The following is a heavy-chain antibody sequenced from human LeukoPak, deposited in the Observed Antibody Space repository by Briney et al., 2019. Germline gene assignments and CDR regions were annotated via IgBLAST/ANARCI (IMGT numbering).Heavy chain of an antibody. CDR2: VYYSGST. J-gene: IGHJ5*02. CDR1: GGSISSYY. V-gene: IGHV4-59*01. Sequence: PSETLSLTCTVSGGSISSYYWSWIRQPPGKRLEWIGYVYYSGSTNYNPSLKSRVTISVDTSRNQFSLRLSSVTAADTAVYYCARSCCSGGSCYSGWFDPWGQGTLVTVSS. CDR3: ARSCCSGGSCYSGWFDP. D-gene: IGHD2-15*01.